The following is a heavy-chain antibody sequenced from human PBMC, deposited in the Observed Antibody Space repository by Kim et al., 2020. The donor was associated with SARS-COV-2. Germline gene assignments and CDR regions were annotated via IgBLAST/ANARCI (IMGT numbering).Heavy chain of an antibody. D-gene: IGHD1-26*01. Sequence: GGSLRLSCAASGFTFSDYGMHWVRQAPGKVLEWVAVISHDGSNKYYADSVKGRFTISRDNSKITLYVQMNSLRPDDTAMYYCAKGRGIYSDYYYGMDVWGQGTTVTVSS. CDR2: ISHDGSNK. J-gene: IGHJ6*02. V-gene: IGHV3-30*18. CDR1: GFTFSDYG. CDR3: AKGRGIYSDYYYGMDV.